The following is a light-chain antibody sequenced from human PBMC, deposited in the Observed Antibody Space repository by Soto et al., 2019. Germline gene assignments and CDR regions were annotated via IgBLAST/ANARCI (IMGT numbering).Light chain of an antibody. CDR3: QQYGSSYT. J-gene: IGKJ5*01. CDR1: QSVRSH. V-gene: IGKV3-15*01. CDR2: GAS. Sequence: IVMTQSPATLSVSPGEGVTLSCRASQSVRSHLAWYQQKPGQPPRLLIYGASTRATGIPARFSGSGSGTDFTLTISRLEPEDFAVYYCQQYGSSYTFGQGTLLEI.